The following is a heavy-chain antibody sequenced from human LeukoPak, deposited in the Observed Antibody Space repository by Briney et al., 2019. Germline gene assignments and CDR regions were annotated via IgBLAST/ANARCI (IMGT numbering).Heavy chain of an antibody. J-gene: IGHJ4*02. CDR1: GFTFSSYW. CDR2: IKQDGSEK. CDR3: ARVVFPSRVSDY. Sequence: GRSLRLSCAASGFTFSSYWMSWVRQAPGKGLEWVANIKQDGSEKYYVDSVKGRFTISKDNAKNSLYLQMNSLRAEDTAVYYCARVVFPSRVSDYWGQGTLVTVSS. V-gene: IGHV3-7*01. D-gene: IGHD2-21*01.